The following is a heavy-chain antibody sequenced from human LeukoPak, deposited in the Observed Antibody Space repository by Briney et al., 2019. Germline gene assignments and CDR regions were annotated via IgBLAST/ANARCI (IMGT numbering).Heavy chain of an antibody. CDR1: GFTFSSYS. CDR2: ISSSSSYI. D-gene: IGHD3-22*01. Sequence: PGGSLRLSCAASGFTFSSYSMNWVRQAPGKGLEWVSSISSSSSYIYYADSVKGRFTISRDNSKNTLYLQMNSLRAEDTAVYYCARDGYYYDSSGYLFRYWGQGTLVTVSS. CDR3: ARDGYYYDSSGYLFRY. J-gene: IGHJ4*02. V-gene: IGHV3-21*01.